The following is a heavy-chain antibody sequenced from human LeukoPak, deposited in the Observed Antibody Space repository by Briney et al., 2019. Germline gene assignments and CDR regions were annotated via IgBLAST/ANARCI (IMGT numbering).Heavy chain of an antibody. V-gene: IGHV1-69*13. CDR2: IIPIFGTA. CDR1: GGTFSSYA. J-gene: IGHJ4*02. Sequence: SVKVSCRASGGTFSSYAISWVRQAPGQGLEWMGGIIPIFGTANYAQKFQGRVTITADESTSTAYMELSSLRSEDTAVYYCARGLRRSASSSCIDYWGQGTLVTVSS. CDR3: ARGLRRSASSSCIDY. D-gene: IGHD6-6*01.